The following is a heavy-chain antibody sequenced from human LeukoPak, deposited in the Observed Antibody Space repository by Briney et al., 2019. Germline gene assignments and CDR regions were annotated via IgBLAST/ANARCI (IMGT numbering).Heavy chain of an antibody. D-gene: IGHD1-26*01. V-gene: IGHV4-59*02. Sequence: PSETLSLTCTVSGGSVSSHYWSWIRQPPGKGLEWIGYMYYSGSTNYNPSLKSRVTISVDTSKNQFSLKLSSVTAADTAVYYCARAQGTIVGAPFAFDIWGQRTMVTVSS. CDR3: ARAQGTIVGAPFAFDI. CDR1: GGSVSSHY. J-gene: IGHJ3*02. CDR2: MYYSGST.